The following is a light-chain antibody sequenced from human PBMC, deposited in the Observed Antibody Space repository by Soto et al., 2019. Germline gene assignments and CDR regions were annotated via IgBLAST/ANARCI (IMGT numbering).Light chain of an antibody. CDR1: SSDVGGYNY. V-gene: IGLV2-11*01. CDR3: CSYARRYTFYV. Sequence: QSALTQPRSVSGSPGQSVTISCTGTSSDVGGYNYVSWYQQHPGKAPKLLIYDVSKRPSGVPDRFSGSKSGNTASLTISGLQAEDEADYYCCSYARRYTFYVFGTGTKLTV. J-gene: IGLJ1*01. CDR2: DVS.